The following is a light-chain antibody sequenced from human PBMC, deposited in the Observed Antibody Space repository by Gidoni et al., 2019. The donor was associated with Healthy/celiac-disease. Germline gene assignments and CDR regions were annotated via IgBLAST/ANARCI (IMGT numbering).Light chain of an antibody. CDR2: EVS. Sequence: QSALPQPASVSGSPGQSITISCTGTSSDVGGYNYVSCYQQHPGKAPKLMIYEVSNRPSGVSNRFSGSKSGNTASLTISGLQAEDEADYYCSSYTSSSTPVVFGGGTKLTVL. CDR1: SSDVGGYNY. J-gene: IGLJ2*01. CDR3: SSYTSSSTPVV. V-gene: IGLV2-14*01.